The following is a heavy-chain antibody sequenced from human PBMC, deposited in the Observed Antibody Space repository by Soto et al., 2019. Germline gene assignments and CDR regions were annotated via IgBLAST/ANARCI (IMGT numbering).Heavy chain of an antibody. Sequence: QLQLQESGPGLVKPSETLSLTCTVSGGSISSSSYYWGWIRQPPGKGLEWIGSIYYSGSTYYNPSLKSRVTISVDTSKNQFSLKLSSVTAADTAVYYCARQLEVRGITIFGVVTPYYFDYWGQGTLVTVSS. J-gene: IGHJ4*02. D-gene: IGHD3-3*01. CDR2: IYYSGST. V-gene: IGHV4-39*01. CDR3: ARQLEVRGITIFGVVTPYYFDY. CDR1: GGSISSSSYY.